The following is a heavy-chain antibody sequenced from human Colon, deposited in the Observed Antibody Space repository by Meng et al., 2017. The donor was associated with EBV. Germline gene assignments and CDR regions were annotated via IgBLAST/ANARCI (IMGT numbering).Heavy chain of an antibody. V-gene: IGHV4-4*02. Sequence: QVQVQESGPGLVKPSATMSPNGGVSGVSISSNIRWTWVRQPPGKGLEWIGDIDDSGSTNYNPSLNSRISISLDKSKNHFSLKVNSVTAADTAVYYCARGKQDAWELLAYWGQGALVTVSS. CDR2: IDDSGST. J-gene: IGHJ4*02. D-gene: IGHD1-26*01. CDR3: ARGKQDAWELLAY. CDR1: GVSISSNIR.